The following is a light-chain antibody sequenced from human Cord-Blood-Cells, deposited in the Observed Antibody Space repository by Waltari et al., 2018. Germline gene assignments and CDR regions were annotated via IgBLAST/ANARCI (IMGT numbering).Light chain of an antibody. Sequence: QSALTQPAPVSGSPGPSITISCTGTITDVGRYNSVSWYQQHPGKAPKLMIYDVSTRPSGVSNRFSGSKSGNTASLTISGLQAEDEADYYCSSYTSSSTLAYVFGTGTKVTVL. J-gene: IGLJ1*01. CDR3: SSYTSSSTLAYV. V-gene: IGLV2-14*01. CDR1: ITDVGRYNS. CDR2: DVS.